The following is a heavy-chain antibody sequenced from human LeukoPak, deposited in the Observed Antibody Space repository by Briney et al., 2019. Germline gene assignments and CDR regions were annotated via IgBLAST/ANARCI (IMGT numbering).Heavy chain of an antibody. J-gene: IGHJ5*02. CDR2: ISSNGGTT. Sequence: GGSLRLSCAASGFTFSNYAMHWVRQAPGKGLEYVSAISSNGGTTYYANSVKGRFTISRDNSKNTLYLQVGSLRAEDMAVYYCARFIPFYYYDSSGYFNWFDPWGQGTLVTVSS. D-gene: IGHD3-22*01. V-gene: IGHV3-64*01. CDR1: GFTFSNYA. CDR3: ARFIPFYYYDSSGYFNWFDP.